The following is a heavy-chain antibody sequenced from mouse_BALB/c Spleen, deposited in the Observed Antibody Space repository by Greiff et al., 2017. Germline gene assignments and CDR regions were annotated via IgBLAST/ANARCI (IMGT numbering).Heavy chain of an antibody. J-gene: IGHJ4*01. CDR2: ISSGGST. D-gene: IGHD2-10*02. CDR1: GFTFSSYA. V-gene: IGHV5-6-5*01. Sequence: EVMLVESGGGLVKPGGSLKLSCAASGFTFSSYAMSWVRQTPEKRLEWVASISSGGSTYYPDSVKGRFTISRDNARNILYLQMSSLRSEDTAMYYCAREYGNYVDAMDYWGQGTSVTVSS. CDR3: AREYGNYVDAMDY.